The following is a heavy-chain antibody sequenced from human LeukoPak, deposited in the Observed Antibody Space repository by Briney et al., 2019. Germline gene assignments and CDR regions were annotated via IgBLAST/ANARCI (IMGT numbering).Heavy chain of an antibody. Sequence: GGSLRLSCAASGFTFSSYSMNWVRQAPGKGLEWVSYISSSSSTIYYADSVKGRFTISRDNAKKSLYLQMNSLRAEDTAIYYCARQSGTMVTTRFDYWGQGTLVTVSS. CDR1: GFTFSSYS. CDR3: ARQSGTMVTTRFDY. D-gene: IGHD4-17*01. J-gene: IGHJ4*02. V-gene: IGHV3-48*01. CDR2: ISSSSSTI.